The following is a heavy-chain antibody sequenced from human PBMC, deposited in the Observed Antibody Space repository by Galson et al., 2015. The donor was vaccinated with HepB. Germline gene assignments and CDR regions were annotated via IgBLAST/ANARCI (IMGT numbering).Heavy chain of an antibody. J-gene: IGHJ4*02. CDR1: GFSLSTSGMC. CDR2: IDWDDNK. D-gene: IGHD5-18*01. Sequence: PALVKPTQTLTLTCTFSGFSLSTSGMCVSWIRQPPGKALEWLALIDWDDNKYYSTSLKTRLTISKDTSKNQVVLTMTNMDPVDTATYYCARGRGYSYGLGIDYWGQGTLVTVSS. CDR3: ARGRGYSYGLGIDY. V-gene: IGHV2-70*01.